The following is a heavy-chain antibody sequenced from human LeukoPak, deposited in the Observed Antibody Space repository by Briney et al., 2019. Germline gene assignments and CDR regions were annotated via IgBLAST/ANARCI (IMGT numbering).Heavy chain of an antibody. CDR1: GGTFSSYA. CDR2: IIPIFGTA. V-gene: IGHV1-69*05. CDR3: ARASFVTYDSSGYWSYFQH. Sequence: SVKVSCKASGGTFSSYAISWVRQAPGQGLEWMGGIIPIFGTANYAQKFQGRVTITTDESTSTAYMELSSLRSEDTAVYYCARASFVTYDSSGYWSYFQHWGQGTLVTVSS. J-gene: IGHJ1*01. D-gene: IGHD3-22*01.